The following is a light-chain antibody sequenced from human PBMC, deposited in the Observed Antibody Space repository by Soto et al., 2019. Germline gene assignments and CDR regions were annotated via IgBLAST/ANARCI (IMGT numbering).Light chain of an antibody. Sequence: QSVLTQPPSVSDAPRQRVTISCSGSSSNIGNNAVNWYQQLPGKAPKLLIYYDDLLPSGVSDRFSGSKSGTSASLAISGLQSEDEADYYCAAWGDSLNGYVFGTGTKLTVL. V-gene: IGLV1-36*01. J-gene: IGLJ1*01. CDR1: SSNIGNNA. CDR3: AAWGDSLNGYV. CDR2: YDD.